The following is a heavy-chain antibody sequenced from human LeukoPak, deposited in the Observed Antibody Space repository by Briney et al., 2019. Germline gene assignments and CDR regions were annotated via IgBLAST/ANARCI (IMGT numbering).Heavy chain of an antibody. CDR1: GGSISSGDYY. Sequence: SETLSLTCTVSGGSISSGDYYWSWIHQPPGKGLEWIGYIYYSGSTYYNPSLKSRVTISVDTSKDQFSLKLSSVTAADTAVYYCAREGPLDAFDIWGQGTMVTVSS. CDR2: IYYSGST. CDR3: AREGPLDAFDI. J-gene: IGHJ3*02. V-gene: IGHV4-30-4*01.